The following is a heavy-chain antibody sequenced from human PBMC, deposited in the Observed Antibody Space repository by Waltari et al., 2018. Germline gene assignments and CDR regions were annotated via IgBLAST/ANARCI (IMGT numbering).Heavy chain of an antibody. CDR1: GFTFSRYW. CDR3: ARWGLQGSFDY. Sequence: EVQLVESGGGLVQPGGSLRLSCAASGFTFSRYWLSWVRQAPGKGLEWVANIKQDGSEKYYVDSVKGRFTISRDNAKNSLYLQMNSLRAEDTAVYYCARWGLQGSFDYWGQGTLVTVSS. V-gene: IGHV3-7*01. D-gene: IGHD4-4*01. J-gene: IGHJ4*02. CDR2: IKQDGSEK.